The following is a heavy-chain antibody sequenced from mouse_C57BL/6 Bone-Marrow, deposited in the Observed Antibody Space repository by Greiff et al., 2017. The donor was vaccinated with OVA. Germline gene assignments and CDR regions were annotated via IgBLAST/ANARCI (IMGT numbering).Heavy chain of an antibody. D-gene: IGHD1-1*01. CDR1: YTFTDYYM. V-gene: IGHV1-83*01. CDR3: RHYYGSSYSSWFAY. Sequence: VQLQESGPELVKPGASVKMSCKASGYTFTDYYMHWVKQKPGKGLEWIGEIYPGSGNTYYNEKFKGKATLTADTSSSTAYMQLSSLTSEDSAVYFCARHYYGSSYSSWFAYWGQGTLVTVSA. J-gene: IGHJ3*01. CDR2: YPGSGNTY.